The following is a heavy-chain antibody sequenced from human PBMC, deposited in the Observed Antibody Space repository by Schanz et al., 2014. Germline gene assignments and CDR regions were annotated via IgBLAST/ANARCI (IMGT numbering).Heavy chain of an antibody. D-gene: IGHD1-1*01. CDR2: ITYNGGTI. V-gene: IGHV3-48*01. J-gene: IGHJ5*02. CDR1: GITFSSHS. Sequence: EVQLVASGGGLVQPGGSLRLSCAASGITFSSHSFNWVRQAPGKGLEWISYITYNGGTIYYADSVKGRFTVSRDNSKNTLYLQLNSLRAEDTAVYYCARGRVLESWGQGTLVTVSS. CDR3: ARGRVLES.